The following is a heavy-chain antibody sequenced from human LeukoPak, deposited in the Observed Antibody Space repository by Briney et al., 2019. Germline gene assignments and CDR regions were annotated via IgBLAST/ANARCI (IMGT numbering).Heavy chain of an antibody. J-gene: IGHJ4*02. V-gene: IGHV1-2*02. CDR3: AREGREFGPHKLAGFDY. D-gene: IGHD3-16*01. CDR2: INPNSGGT. Sequence: GASVKVSCKASGYTFTGYYIHWVRQAPGQGLEWMGWINPNSGGTNYAQKFQGRVTLTRDTSIITAYMELSRLRYDDTAVYYCAREGREFGPHKLAGFDYWGQGTLVTASS. CDR1: GYTFTGYY.